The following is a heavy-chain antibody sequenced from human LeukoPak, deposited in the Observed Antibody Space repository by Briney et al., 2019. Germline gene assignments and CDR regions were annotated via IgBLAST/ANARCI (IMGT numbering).Heavy chain of an antibody. V-gene: IGHV3-49*04. CDR3: TRDEDHYYDSSGYYFDY. J-gene: IGHJ4*02. CDR1: GFTFSRYS. Sequence: GGSLRPSCAASGFTFSRYSVNWVRQAPGKGLEWVGFIRSKAYGGTTEYAASVKGRFTISRDDSKSIAYLQMNSLKTEDTAVYYCTRDEDHYYDSSGYYFDYWGQGTLVTVSS. D-gene: IGHD3-22*01. CDR2: IRSKAYGGTT.